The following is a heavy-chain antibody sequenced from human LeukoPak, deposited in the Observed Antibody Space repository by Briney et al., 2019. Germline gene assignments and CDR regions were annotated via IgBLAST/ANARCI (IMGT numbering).Heavy chain of an antibody. CDR3: ASGPKRWLKLSGNWFDP. CDR1: GGSFSGYY. Sequence: SETLSLTCAVYGGSFSGYYWSWIRQPPGKGLEWIGEINHSGSTNYNPSLKSRVTISVDTSKNQFSLRLSSVTAADTAVYYWASGPKRWLKLSGNWFDPGGQGTLVTVS. J-gene: IGHJ5*02. CDR2: INHSGST. V-gene: IGHV4-34*01. D-gene: IGHD5-24*01.